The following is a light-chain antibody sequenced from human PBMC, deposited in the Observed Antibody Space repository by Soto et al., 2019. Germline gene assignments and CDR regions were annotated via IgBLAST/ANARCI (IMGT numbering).Light chain of an antibody. V-gene: IGKV1-5*01. CDR3: HTYNSYSLHT. Sequence: DIQMTQSPSTLSASVGDRITITCRASQSVSRRLAWFQQKPGKAPKLLIYDATSLESGVPSRFCGRGSGTEFTLTISNLQPDDCATYYCHTYNSYSLHTFGQGTKLEIK. CDR2: DAT. J-gene: IGKJ2*01. CDR1: QSVSRR.